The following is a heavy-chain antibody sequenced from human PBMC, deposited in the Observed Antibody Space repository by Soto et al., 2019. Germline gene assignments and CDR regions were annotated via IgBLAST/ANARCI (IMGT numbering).Heavy chain of an antibody. V-gene: IGHV3-23*01. CDR1: GFTFSSYA. D-gene: IGHD3-22*01. CDR2: ISGSGGST. J-gene: IGHJ6*02. CDR3: AKYARYYYDSSGYYYYGMDV. Sequence: SGGSLRLSCAASGFTFSSYAMSWVRQAPGKGLEWVSAISGSGGSTYYADSVKGRFTISRDNSKNTLYLQMNSLRAEDTAVYYCAKYARYYYDSSGYYYYGMDVWGQGTTVTVSS.